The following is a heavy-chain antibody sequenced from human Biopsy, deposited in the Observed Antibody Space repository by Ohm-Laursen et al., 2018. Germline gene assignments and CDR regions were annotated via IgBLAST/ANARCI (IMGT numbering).Heavy chain of an antibody. J-gene: IGHJ3*02. Sequence: TLSLTCSVSGGSFSTYYWTWIRQPPGKGLEWIARIDYRGSTNYNPSLKSRVSISIDTSKNQLSLRLNSVTAADTAVYYCARVSRSIYDSTFDSFNIWGPGTMVTVSS. CDR2: IDYRGST. D-gene: IGHD3-22*01. CDR3: ARVSRSIYDSTFDSFNI. V-gene: IGHV4-59*01. CDR1: GGSFSTYY.